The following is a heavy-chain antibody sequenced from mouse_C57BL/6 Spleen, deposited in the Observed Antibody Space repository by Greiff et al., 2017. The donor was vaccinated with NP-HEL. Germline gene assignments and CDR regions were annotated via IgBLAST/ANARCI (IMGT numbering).Heavy chain of an antibody. CDR2: IDPETGGT. J-gene: IGHJ4*01. CDR1: GYTFTDYE. Sequence: VQLQQSGAELVRPGASVTLSCKASGYTFTDYEMHWVKQTPVHGLEWIGAIDPETGGTAYNQKFKGKAILTADKSSSTAYMELRSLTSEDSAVYYCTRWGAMDYWGQVTSVTVSS. V-gene: IGHV1-15*01. CDR3: TRWGAMDY.